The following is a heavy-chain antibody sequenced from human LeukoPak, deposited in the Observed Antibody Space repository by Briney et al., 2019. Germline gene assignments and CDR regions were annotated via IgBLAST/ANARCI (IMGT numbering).Heavy chain of an antibody. J-gene: IGHJ4*02. Sequence: GGSLRLSCAASGFTFSSYSMSWVRQAPGKGLEWISSISSSSSYIYYADSVKGRFTISRDNAKNSLYLQMNSLRAEDTAVYYCASRDGYSQPNFDYWGQGTLVTVSS. D-gene: IGHD5-24*01. CDR3: ASRDGYSQPNFDY. V-gene: IGHV3-21*01. CDR1: GFTFSSYS. CDR2: ISSSSSYI.